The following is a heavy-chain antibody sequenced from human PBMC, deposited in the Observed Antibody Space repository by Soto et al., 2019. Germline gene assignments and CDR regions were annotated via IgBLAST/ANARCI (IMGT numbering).Heavy chain of an antibody. CDR1: GYTFTGYY. D-gene: IGHD2-2*01. CDR2: INPNSGGT. CDR3: ARGVPIVLVPAGGSWFDP. Sequence: GASVKVSCKASGYTFTGYYMHWVRQAPGQRLEWMGWINPNSGGTNYAQKSQGWVTMTRDTSIVTAYMELSRLRSDDTAVYYCARGVPIVLVPAGGSWFDPWGQGTLVTVSS. J-gene: IGHJ5*02. V-gene: IGHV1-2*04.